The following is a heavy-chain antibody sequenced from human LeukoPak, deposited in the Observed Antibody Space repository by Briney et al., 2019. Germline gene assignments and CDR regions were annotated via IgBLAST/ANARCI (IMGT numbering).Heavy chain of an antibody. CDR1: GFTFSHYS. J-gene: IGHJ6*03. D-gene: IGHD4-17*01. CDR2: ISSSSSTI. CDR3: ARGYGYYYYMDV. Sequence: PGGSLRLSCAASGFTFSHYSMNWVRQAPGKGLEWVSYISSSSSTIYYPDSLKGRFTISRDNAKNSLYLQMNSLRAEDTALYYCARGYGYYYYMDVWGKGTTVTVSS. V-gene: IGHV3-48*01.